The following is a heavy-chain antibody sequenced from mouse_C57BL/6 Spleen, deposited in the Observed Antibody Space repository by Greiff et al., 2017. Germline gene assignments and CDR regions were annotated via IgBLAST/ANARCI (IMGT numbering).Heavy chain of an antibody. V-gene: IGHV2-6*01. Sequence: VKVVESGPGLVAPSQSLSITCTVSGFSLTSYGVDWVRQSPGKGLEWLGVIWGVGSTNYNSALKSRLSISKDNSKSQVFLKMNSLQTDDTAMYYCARADSSGYVSYAMDYWGQGTSVTVSS. D-gene: IGHD3-2*02. CDR2: IWGVGST. CDR1: GFSLTSYG. CDR3: ARADSSGYVSYAMDY. J-gene: IGHJ4*01.